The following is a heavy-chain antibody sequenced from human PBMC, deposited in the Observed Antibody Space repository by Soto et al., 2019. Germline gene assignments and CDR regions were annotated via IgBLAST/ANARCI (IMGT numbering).Heavy chain of an antibody. CDR3: ARVNNYYDSSGYYYAGPNTNWFDP. V-gene: IGHV3-74*01. J-gene: IGHJ5*02. CDR1: GFTFSSYW. CDR2: INSDGSST. D-gene: IGHD3-22*01. Sequence: EVQLVESGGGLVQPGGSLRLSCAASGFTFSSYWMHWVRQVPGKGLVWVSRINSDGSSTSYADSVKGRFTISRDNAKNTLYLQMNSLRAEDTAVYYCARVNNYYDSSGYYYAGPNTNWFDPWGQGTLVTVSS.